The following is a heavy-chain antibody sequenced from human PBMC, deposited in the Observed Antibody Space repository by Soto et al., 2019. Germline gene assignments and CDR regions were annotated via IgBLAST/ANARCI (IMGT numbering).Heavy chain of an antibody. CDR3: AHSXVGATKVDFYYYYGMDV. V-gene: IGHV1-2*02. J-gene: IGHJ6*02. Sequence: ASVKVSCKASGYTFTGYYMHWVRQAPGQGLEWMGWINPNSGGTNYAQKFQGRVTMTRDTSISTAYMELSRLRSDDTAVYYCAHSXVGATKVDFYYYYGMDVWGQGTTVTVSS. CDR1: GYTFTGYY. CDR2: INPNSGGT. D-gene: IGHD1-26*01.